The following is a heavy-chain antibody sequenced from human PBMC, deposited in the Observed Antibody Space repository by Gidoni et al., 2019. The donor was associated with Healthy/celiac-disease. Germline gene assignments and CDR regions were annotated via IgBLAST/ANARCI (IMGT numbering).Heavy chain of an antibody. CDR3: AKGSGSGSYPWFDS. J-gene: IGHJ5*01. CDR1: GFTFHNYA. V-gene: IGHV3-9*01. Sequence: EVQLVASGGGLVQPGRSLRLSCAASGFTFHNYAMPWVRQAPGKGLEWVSGISWNSGSMCYADSVKGRFTISRDNAKNSLYLQMNSLRAEDTALYYCAKGSGSGSYPWFDSWGQGTLVTVTS. D-gene: IGHD3-10*01. CDR2: ISWNSGSM.